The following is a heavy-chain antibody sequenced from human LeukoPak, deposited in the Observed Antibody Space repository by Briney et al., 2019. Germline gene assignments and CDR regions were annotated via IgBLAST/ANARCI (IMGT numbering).Heavy chain of an antibody. Sequence: GGSLRVSCAGSGFTFDDYAINWVRQARGKGLEWVSSISSSSSYIYYADSMKGRFTISRDNAKNSLFLQMNSLRAEDTAVYYCARVRGYYDRGAFDIWGQGTMVTVSS. CDR2: ISSSSSYI. D-gene: IGHD3-22*01. J-gene: IGHJ3*02. CDR1: GFTFDDYA. V-gene: IGHV3-21*01. CDR3: ARVRGYYDRGAFDI.